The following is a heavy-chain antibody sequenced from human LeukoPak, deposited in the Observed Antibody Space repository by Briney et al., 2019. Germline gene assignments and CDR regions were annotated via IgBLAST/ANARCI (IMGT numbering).Heavy chain of an antibody. CDR2: IYYSGSS. J-gene: IGHJ5*02. V-gene: IGHV4-39*07. CDR1: GGSISTDTYY. D-gene: IGHD3-22*01. Sequence: SETLSLTCIVSGGSISTDTYYWGWIRQPPGKGLVWIGSIYYSGSSYYNPSLKSRVIISVDTSKNQFSLKLSSVTAADTAVYYCARRITMIVVARAQFDPWGQGTLVTVSS. CDR3: ARRITMIVVARAQFDP.